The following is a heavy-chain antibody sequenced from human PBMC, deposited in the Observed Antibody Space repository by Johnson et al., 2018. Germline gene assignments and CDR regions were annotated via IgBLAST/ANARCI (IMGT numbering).Heavy chain of an antibody. CDR2: LSGSGDTT. Sequence: EVQLLESGGGLVQPGGSLRLSCAASGFTFSSYAMSWVRQAPGKGLEWVSALSGSGDTTYYADSVKGRFTISRDNFKNTLYLQMNSLRAEDTAVYYCAKDLNDDGDYEYFQHWGQGTLVTVSS. CDR1: GFTFSSYA. V-gene: IGHV3-23*01. CDR3: AKDLNDDGDYEYFQH. D-gene: IGHD4-17*01. J-gene: IGHJ1*01.